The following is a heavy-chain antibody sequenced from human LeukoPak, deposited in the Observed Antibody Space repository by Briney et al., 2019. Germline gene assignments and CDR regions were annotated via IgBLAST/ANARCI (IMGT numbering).Heavy chain of an antibody. Sequence: GASVEVSCKASGYTFTSYGISWVRQAPGQGLEWMGWISAYNGNTNYAQKLQGRVTMTTDTSTSTAYMELRSLRSDDTAVYYCARDALEWELPYAFDIWGQGTMVTVSS. V-gene: IGHV1-18*01. CDR2: ISAYNGNT. D-gene: IGHD1-26*01. CDR3: ARDALEWELPYAFDI. CDR1: GYTFTSYG. J-gene: IGHJ3*02.